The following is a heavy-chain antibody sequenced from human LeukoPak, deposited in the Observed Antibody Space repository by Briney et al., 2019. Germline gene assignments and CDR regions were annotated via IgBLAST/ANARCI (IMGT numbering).Heavy chain of an antibody. Sequence: SETLSLTCTVSGGSISSYYWSWIRQPPGKGLEWIGYIYYSGSTNYNPSLKSRVTISVGTSKNQFSLKLSSVTAADTAVYYCARRTYYYYMDVWGKGTTVIVSS. V-gene: IGHV4-59*08. CDR3: ARRTYYYYMDV. CDR1: GGSISSYY. J-gene: IGHJ6*03. CDR2: IYYSGST.